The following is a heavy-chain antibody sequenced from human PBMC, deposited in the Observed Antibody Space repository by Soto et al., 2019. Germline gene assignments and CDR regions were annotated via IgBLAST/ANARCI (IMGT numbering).Heavy chain of an antibody. Sequence: QVQLVQSGAEVKKPGASVKVSCKTSGYTFAAYYIHWIRQAPGQGLEWMGGINPTSGGTVYAQNFQDRVTMTRDTSISTAYMELRRLNSDDTAVYYCARDPDYGDYWGYFFDSWCQGTQVTVSS. J-gene: IGHJ4*02. D-gene: IGHD4-17*01. CDR1: GYTFAAYY. V-gene: IGHV1-2*02. CDR3: ARDPDYGDYWGYFFDS. CDR2: INPTSGGT.